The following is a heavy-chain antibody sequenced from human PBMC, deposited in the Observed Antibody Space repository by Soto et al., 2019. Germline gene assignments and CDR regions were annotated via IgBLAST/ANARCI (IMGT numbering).Heavy chain of an antibody. V-gene: IGHV1-2*02. CDR3: ARELHPVKSQNHYYGMDV. CDR2: INPNSGGT. J-gene: IGHJ6*02. D-gene: IGHD5-18*01. CDR1: GYTFTGYY. Sequence: GASVKLSCKSSGYTFTGYYIHWVRQAPGQGLEWMGWINPNSGGTNYAQKFQGRVAMTRDTSISTAYMELSRLRSDDTAVYYCARELHPVKSQNHYYGMDVWGQGTTVTVSS.